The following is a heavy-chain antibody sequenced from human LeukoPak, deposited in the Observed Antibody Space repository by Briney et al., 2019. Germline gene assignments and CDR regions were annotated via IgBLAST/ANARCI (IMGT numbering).Heavy chain of an antibody. CDR2: IYYSGST. Sequence: PSETLSLTCTVSGGSISSGGYYWSWIRQHPGKGLEWIGYIYYSGSTYYNPSLKSRVTISVDTSKNQFPLKLSSVTAADTAVYYCARGATMIVVVRASWAFDIWGQGTMVTVSS. J-gene: IGHJ3*02. D-gene: IGHD3-22*01. CDR1: GGSISSGGYY. CDR3: ARGATMIVVVRASWAFDI. V-gene: IGHV4-31*03.